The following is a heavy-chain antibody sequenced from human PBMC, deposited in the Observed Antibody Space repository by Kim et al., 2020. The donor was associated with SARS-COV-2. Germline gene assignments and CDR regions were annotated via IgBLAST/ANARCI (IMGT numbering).Heavy chain of an antibody. Sequence: GESLKISCKGSGYNFSLYWISWVRQMPGKGLEWMGRIDPSNSYSMYSPPFEGHVTISTDKSISTAYLHLSGLKASDTAIYYCARLQMSVADPADCWGQGT. CDR1: GYNFSLYW. V-gene: IGHV5-10-1*01. J-gene: IGHJ4*03. CDR2: IDPSNSYS. CDR3: ARLQMSVADPADC. D-gene: IGHD6-19*01.